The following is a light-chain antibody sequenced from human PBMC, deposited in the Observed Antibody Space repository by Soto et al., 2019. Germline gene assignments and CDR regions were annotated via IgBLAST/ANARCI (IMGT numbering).Light chain of an antibody. V-gene: IGKV3-11*01. CDR3: QQRSNWPET. Sequence: EIVLTQSPATLSLSPGERATLSCRASQSVNIYLAWYQHKPGQAPRLLMYDASNRATGIPARFSGSGSGTDFTLTISSLEPEDFAVYLCQQRSNWPETFGQGTRLEIK. CDR2: DAS. CDR1: QSVNIY. J-gene: IGKJ5*01.